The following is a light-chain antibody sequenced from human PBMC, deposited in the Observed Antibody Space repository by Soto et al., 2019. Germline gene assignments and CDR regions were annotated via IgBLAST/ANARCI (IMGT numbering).Light chain of an antibody. CDR1: ESINSW. CDR2: KAS. CDR3: QQYQSYSQ. Sequence: DIQMTQSPSTLSASVGDRVTITCRASESINSWLAWYQQKPGKAPKLLIYKASNLESGVTSRFSGSGSGTEFTLTITSLQHDDFASYCCQQYQSYSQFGQGTKVEIK. J-gene: IGKJ1*01. V-gene: IGKV1-5*03.